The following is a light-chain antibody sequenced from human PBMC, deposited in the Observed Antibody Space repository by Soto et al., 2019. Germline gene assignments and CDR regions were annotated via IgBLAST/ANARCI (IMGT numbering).Light chain of an antibody. CDR2: AAS. CDR1: QSVNSVY. Sequence: EIVLTQSPGTLSLSPGERASLSCRADQSVNSVYLAWYQHKPGQAPRLLIYAASSRAIGIPERFSGSGSGTDFTLTISRLEPEDFAVYYCQHYGTSPPITFGQGTRLEIK. J-gene: IGKJ5*01. CDR3: QHYGTSPPIT. V-gene: IGKV3-20*01.